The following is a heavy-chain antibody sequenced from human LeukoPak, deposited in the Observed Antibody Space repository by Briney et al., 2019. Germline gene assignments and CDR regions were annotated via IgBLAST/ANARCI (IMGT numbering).Heavy chain of an antibody. CDR2: INSDASST. CDR1: GFTFSSYW. D-gene: IGHD6-13*01. V-gene: IGHV3-74*01. CDR3: ARISSWYVGYYFDY. Sequence: GGSLRLSCAASGFTFSSYWMHWVRQAPGKGLVWVSRINSDASSTSYADSVKGRFTISRDNAKNTLYLQMNSLRAEDTAVYYCARISSWYVGYYFDYWGQGTLVTVSS. J-gene: IGHJ4*02.